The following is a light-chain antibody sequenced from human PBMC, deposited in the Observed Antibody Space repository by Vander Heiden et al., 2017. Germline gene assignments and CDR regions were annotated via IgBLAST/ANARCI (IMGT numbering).Light chain of an antibody. CDR1: QSISSS. Sequence: EVVMTPFPATLSVSPGETVSLSCRASQSISSSLAWYQHKPGQAPRLLIFDASTRAAGIPARFSGSGSGTEFTLTITSLQSEDSAIYFCQQFSSWPPFTFGPGTKENIK. V-gene: IGKV3-15*01. CDR2: DAS. CDR3: QQFSSWPPFT. J-gene: IGKJ3*01.